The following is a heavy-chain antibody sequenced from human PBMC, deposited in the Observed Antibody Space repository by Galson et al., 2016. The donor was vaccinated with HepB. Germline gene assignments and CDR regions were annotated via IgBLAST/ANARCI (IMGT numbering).Heavy chain of an antibody. J-gene: IGHJ4*02. V-gene: IGHV3-23*01. CDR1: GFTFGSYA. Sequence: SLRLSCAASGFTFGSYAMSWVRQAPGKGLEWVSDISANSGSAYYADSVQGRFTISRDNSKKTLFLQMTSLTAEDTAVYYCARGRQWGLFDYWGQGTLVTVSS. CDR2: ISANSGSA. D-gene: IGHD6-19*01. CDR3: ARGRQWGLFDY.